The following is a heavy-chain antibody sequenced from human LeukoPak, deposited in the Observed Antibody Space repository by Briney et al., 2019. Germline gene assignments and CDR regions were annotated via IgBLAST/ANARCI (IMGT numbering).Heavy chain of an antibody. J-gene: IGHJ4*02. D-gene: IGHD3-9*01. Sequence: GGSLRLSCAASGFTVSSNYMNWVRRAPGKGLEWVSVIYSGGYTYYADTVKGRFTISRDNSKNTVYLQMNSLRAEDTAVYYCARLYDILTGAFDYWGQGTLVTVSS. CDR2: IYSGGYT. V-gene: IGHV3-66*04. CDR1: GFTVSSNY. CDR3: ARLYDILTGAFDY.